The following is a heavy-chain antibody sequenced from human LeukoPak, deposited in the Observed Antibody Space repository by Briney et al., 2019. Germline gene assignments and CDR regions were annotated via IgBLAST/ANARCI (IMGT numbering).Heavy chain of an antibody. Sequence: GGSLRLSCAASGFTFSSYSMNWVRQAPGKGLEWVANIKQDGSEKYYVDSVKGRFTISRDNAKNSLYLQMNSLRAEDTAVYYCARDGGEYGSGSDVPFDYWGQGTLVTVSS. CDR3: ARDGGEYGSGSDVPFDY. V-gene: IGHV3-7*01. CDR2: IKQDGSEK. CDR1: GFTFSSYS. D-gene: IGHD3-10*01. J-gene: IGHJ4*02.